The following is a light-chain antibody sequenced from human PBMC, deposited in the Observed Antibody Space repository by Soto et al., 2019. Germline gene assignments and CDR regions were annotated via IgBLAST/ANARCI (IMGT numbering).Light chain of an antibody. CDR1: SSDVGAYKY. CDR3: TSYVGSNIWV. CDR2: EVS. J-gene: IGLJ3*02. V-gene: IGLV2-8*01. Sequence: QSALTPPPSASGSPGQSVTISCTGTSSDVGAYKYVSWYQQYPGKAPKLMIYEVSKRPSGVPDRFSGSKSGNTASLTVSGLQAEDEADYYCTSYVGSNIWVFGGGTQRSVL.